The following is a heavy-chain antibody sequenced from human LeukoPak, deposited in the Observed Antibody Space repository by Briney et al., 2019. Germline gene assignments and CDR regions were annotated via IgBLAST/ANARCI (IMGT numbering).Heavy chain of an antibody. V-gene: IGHV4-34*01. CDR3: ARATYYYDGSGYYSGYYFDY. Sequence: SETLSLTCAVYGGSFSGYYWSWIRQPPGKGLEWIGEINHSGSTNYNPSLTSRATKSVDTSKSHFYLKLSSVTAAGTAVYYGARATYYYDGSGYYSGYYFDYWGQGTLVTVSS. CDR2: INHSGST. CDR1: GGSFSGYY. J-gene: IGHJ4*02. D-gene: IGHD3-22*01.